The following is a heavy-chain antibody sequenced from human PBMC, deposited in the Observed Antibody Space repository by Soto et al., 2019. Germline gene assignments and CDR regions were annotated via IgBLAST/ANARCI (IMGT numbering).Heavy chain of an antibody. Sequence: QITLKESGPTLVKPTQTLTLTCTFSGFSLSTSGVGVGWIRQSPGKALQWLALIYWNGYKRYNPSLKTRLTITKDTSKSQVVLTLINMDPVDTATYYCAHRPSGWFLFDYWGQGTLVTVSS. CDR1: GFSLSTSGVG. D-gene: IGHD6-19*01. V-gene: IGHV2-5*01. CDR3: AHRPSGWFLFDY. J-gene: IGHJ4*02. CDR2: IYWNGYK.